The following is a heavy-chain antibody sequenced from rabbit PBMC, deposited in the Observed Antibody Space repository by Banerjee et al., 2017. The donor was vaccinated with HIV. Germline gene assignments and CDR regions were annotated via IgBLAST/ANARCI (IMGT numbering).Heavy chain of an antibody. J-gene: IGHJ4*01. Sequence: QEQLEESGGGLVKPEGSLALTCKASGFSLSNNYAGCWVRQAPGKGLEWIACINIGTDDTDYASWVKGRFTISKASSTTVTLQMSSLTAADTATYFCVRFVPGYGGYRWWGPGTLVTVS. D-gene: IGHD7-1*01. CDR2: INIGTDDT. CDR3: VRFVPGYGGYRW. V-gene: IGHV1S45*01. CDR1: GFSLSNNYA.